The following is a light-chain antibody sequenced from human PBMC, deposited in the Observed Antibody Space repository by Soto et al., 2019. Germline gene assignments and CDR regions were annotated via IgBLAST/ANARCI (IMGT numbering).Light chain of an antibody. Sequence: DIVLTQSPGTVSLSPGERASLSCRASQNVDTFLAWYQPKPGQPPRLLMYDASRRITGVPARFSGSGSGTDFTLTITSLEPEDVAVYYCQQRYNWPVTFGAGTRVEI. J-gene: IGKJ4*01. V-gene: IGKV3-11*01. CDR2: DAS. CDR1: QNVDTF. CDR3: QQRYNWPVT.